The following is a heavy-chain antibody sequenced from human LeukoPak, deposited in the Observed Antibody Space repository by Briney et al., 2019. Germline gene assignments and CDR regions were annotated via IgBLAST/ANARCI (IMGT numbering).Heavy chain of an antibody. D-gene: IGHD5-18*01. CDR1: GFTFSSYA. CDR3: AREEQAYTAMAPGSY. CDR2: ISYDGSNK. V-gene: IGHV3-30*04. J-gene: IGHJ4*02. Sequence: GRSLRLSCAASGFTFSSYAMHWARQAPDKGLEWVAVISYDGSNKYYADSVKGRSTISRDNSKNTLYLQMNSLRAEDTAVYYCAREEQAYTAMAPGSYWGQGTLVTVSS.